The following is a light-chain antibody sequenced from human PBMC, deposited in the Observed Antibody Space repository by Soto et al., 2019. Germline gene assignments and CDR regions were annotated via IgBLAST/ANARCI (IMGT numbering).Light chain of an antibody. CDR2: AAS. V-gene: IGKV1-39*01. Sequence: DLQMTQSPSSLSASVGDRVTLTCRASQSISTFLNWYQQKPRKAPELLIYAASSLQSGVPSRFSGSGSGTEFTLTISSLQPEDFATYYCQQSYTAPRYTFGQGTNLEI. J-gene: IGKJ2*01. CDR1: QSISTF. CDR3: QQSYTAPRYT.